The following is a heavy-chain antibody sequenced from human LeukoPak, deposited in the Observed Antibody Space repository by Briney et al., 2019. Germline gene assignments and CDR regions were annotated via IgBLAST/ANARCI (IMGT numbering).Heavy chain of an antibody. CDR3: ARVGVTPY. V-gene: IGHV4-39*01. J-gene: IGHJ4*02. Sequence: SETLSLTCTVSGGSISSSSYYWGWIRQPPGKGLEWIVSIYYSGSTYYNPSLKSRVTISVDTSKNQFSLKLSSVTAADTAVYYCARVGVTPYWGQGTLVTVSS. CDR1: GGSISSSSYY. D-gene: IGHD3-10*01. CDR2: IYYSGST.